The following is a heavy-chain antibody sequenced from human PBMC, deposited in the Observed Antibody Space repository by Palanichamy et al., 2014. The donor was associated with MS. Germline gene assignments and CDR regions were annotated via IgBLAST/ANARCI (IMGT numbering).Heavy chain of an antibody. CDR3: AKDRPGIGSGSSGSLDY. CDR1: GFTFSSYG. D-gene: IGHD3-10*01. CDR2: ISYDGSNK. J-gene: IGHJ4*02. Sequence: QVQLVESGGGVVQPGRSLRLSCAASGFTFSSYGMHWVRQAPGQGLEWVAVISYDGSNKYYADSVKGRFTISRDNSKNTLYLQMNSLRAEDTAVYYCAKDRPGIGSGSSGSLDYWGQGTLVTVSS. V-gene: IGHV3-30*18.